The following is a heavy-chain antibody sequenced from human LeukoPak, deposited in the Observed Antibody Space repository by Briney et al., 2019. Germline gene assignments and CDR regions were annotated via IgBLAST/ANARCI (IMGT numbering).Heavy chain of an antibody. CDR3: ATKQWLAPPPDS. Sequence: PGGSLRLSCAASGFTFSKYWMLWVRQAPGKGLESVSRINTDGTVTTYADSVKGRFTVSRDNADSTVFLQMNSVRDEDTAVYYCATKQWLAPPPDSWGQGTPVTVSS. CDR2: INTDGTVT. V-gene: IGHV3-74*01. CDR1: GFTFSKYW. J-gene: IGHJ4*02. D-gene: IGHD6-19*01.